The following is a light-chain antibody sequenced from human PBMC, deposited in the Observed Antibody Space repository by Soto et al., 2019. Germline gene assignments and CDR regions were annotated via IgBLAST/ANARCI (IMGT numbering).Light chain of an antibody. V-gene: IGLV2-14*01. CDR2: EVS. CDR1: SSDVGGYTY. J-gene: IGLJ1*01. CDR3: SSYTSSSTYV. Sequence: QSALAQPASVSGSPGQSITISCTGTSSDVGGYTYVSWYQHHPGKAPQLMIYEVSNRPSGVSNSFSGSKSGNTASLTIYGLQAEDEAAYYCSSYTSSSTYVFGTGTKV.